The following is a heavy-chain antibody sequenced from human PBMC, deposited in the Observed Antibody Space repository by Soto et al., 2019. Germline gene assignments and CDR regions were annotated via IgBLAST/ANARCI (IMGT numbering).Heavy chain of an antibody. V-gene: IGHV1-2*04. CDR3: ARSVTTHLAADF. D-gene: IGHD4-17*01. J-gene: IGHJ4*02. CDR2: INPNTGAT. CDR1: GYTFTTYY. Sequence: QVQLVQSGAEVKKPGASVKVSCKASGYTFTTYYINWVRQAPGRGLEWMGWINPNTGATNYAQKFQGWVTLTRDTSVTTAYMEVSRLTSGDTAVYFCARSVTTHLAADFWGQGTLVTVSS.